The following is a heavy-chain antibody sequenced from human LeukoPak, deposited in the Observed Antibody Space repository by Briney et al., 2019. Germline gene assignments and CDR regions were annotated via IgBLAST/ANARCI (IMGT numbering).Heavy chain of an antibody. J-gene: IGHJ4*02. Sequence: SETLSLTCAVYGGSFSGYYWSRIRQPPGKGLEWIGEINHSGSTNYNPSLKSRVTISVDTSKNQFSLKLSSVTAADTAVYYCARWGVIWSGSYTADYWGQGTLVTVSS. CDR2: INHSGST. V-gene: IGHV4-34*01. CDR3: ARWGVIWSGSYTADY. D-gene: IGHD3-3*01. CDR1: GGSFSGYY.